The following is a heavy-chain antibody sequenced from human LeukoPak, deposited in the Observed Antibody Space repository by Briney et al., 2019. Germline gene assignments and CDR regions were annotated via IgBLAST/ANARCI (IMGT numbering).Heavy chain of an antibody. CDR2: IYYSGST. D-gene: IGHD2-2*01. Sequence: SETLSLTCTVSGGSISSSSYYWGWIRQPPGKGLEWIGSIYYSGSTYYNPSLKSRVTISVDTSKNQFSLKLSSVTAADTAVYYCARDQEAYCSSTSCYEYYYYMDVWGKGTTVTISS. V-gene: IGHV4-39*02. CDR1: GGSISSSSYY. CDR3: ARDQEAYCSSTSCYEYYYYMDV. J-gene: IGHJ6*03.